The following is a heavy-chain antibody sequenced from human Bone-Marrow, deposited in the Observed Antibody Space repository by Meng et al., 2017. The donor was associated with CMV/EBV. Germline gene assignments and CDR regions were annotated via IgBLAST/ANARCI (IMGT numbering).Heavy chain of an antibody. V-gene: IGHV4-34*01. D-gene: IGHD2-2*02. J-gene: IGHJ6*02. Sequence: GSLRLSCAVYGESFSGYYWRWIRQPPGKGLEWIGEINHSGSTNYNPSLKSRVTISVDTSKNQFSLKLTSVTAADTAVYYCARGHCRSTSCYTSYYYGMDVCGQGTTVTVSS. CDR2: INHSGST. CDR3: ARGHCRSTSCYTSYYYGMDV. CDR1: GESFSGYY.